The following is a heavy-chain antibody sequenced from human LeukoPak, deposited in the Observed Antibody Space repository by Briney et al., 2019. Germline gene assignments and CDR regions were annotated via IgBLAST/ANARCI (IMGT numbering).Heavy chain of an antibody. CDR1: GFTFSTYA. Sequence: GRSLRLSCAASGFTFSTYAMHWVRQAPGKGLEWVAIISSDGTTKSYTDSVKGRFTVSRDNSRNTLSLQMNSLRPEDTAVYYCAGQWLITRTTYYFDFWGQGTLVTVSS. V-gene: IGHV3-30*04. D-gene: IGHD6-19*01. CDR2: ISSDGTTK. CDR3: AGQWLITRTTYYFDF. J-gene: IGHJ4*02.